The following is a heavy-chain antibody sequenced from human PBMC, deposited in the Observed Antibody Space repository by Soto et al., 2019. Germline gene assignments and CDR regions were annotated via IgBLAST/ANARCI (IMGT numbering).Heavy chain of an antibody. J-gene: IGHJ6*02. Sequence: QVQLVQSGAEVKKPGASVKVSCKASGYTFTSYYMHWVRQAPGQGLEWMGIINPSGGSTSYAQKFQGRVTMTRDTSTSTVYMELSSLRSEDTAVYYCAGDRVTMVRGVINYYYYGMDVWGQGTTVTVSS. CDR2: INPSGGST. V-gene: IGHV1-46*03. CDR3: AGDRVTMVRGVINYYYYGMDV. D-gene: IGHD3-10*01. CDR1: GYTFTSYY.